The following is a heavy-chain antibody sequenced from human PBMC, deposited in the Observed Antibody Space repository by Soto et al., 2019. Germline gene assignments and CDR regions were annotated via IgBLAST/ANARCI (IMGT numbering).Heavy chain of an antibody. CDR2: IIPILGIA. D-gene: IGHD2-15*01. CDR3: ARDRFYCSGGSCYSIDAFDI. J-gene: IGHJ3*02. V-gene: IGHV1-69*08. CDR1: GGTFSSYT. Sequence: QVQLVQYGAEVKKPGSSVKVSCKASGGTFSSYTISWVRQAPGQGLEWMGRIIPILGIANYAQKFQGRVTITADKSTSTAYMDLSSLRSEDTAVYYCARDRFYCSGGSCYSIDAFDIWGQGTMVTVSS.